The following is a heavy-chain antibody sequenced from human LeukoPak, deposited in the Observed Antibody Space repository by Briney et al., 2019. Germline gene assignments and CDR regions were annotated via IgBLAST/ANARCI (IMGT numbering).Heavy chain of an antibody. V-gene: IGHV3-7*01. Sequence: RSLRLSCTASGFTFGDYAMSWVRQAPGKGLEWVANINRHGNEVHYVDSVKGRFTISRDNAKNSLYLQLDSLRVEDTAVYYCARVGTWELQRVFDYWGQGTLVTVSS. D-gene: IGHD1-1*01. CDR1: GFTFGDYA. CDR2: INRHGNEV. CDR3: ARVGTWELQRVFDY. J-gene: IGHJ4*02.